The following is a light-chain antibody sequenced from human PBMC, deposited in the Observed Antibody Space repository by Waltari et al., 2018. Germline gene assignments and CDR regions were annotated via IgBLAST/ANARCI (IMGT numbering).Light chain of an antibody. V-gene: IGKV4-1*01. CDR2: WAT. CDR1: KSVLHMSSHRNY. J-gene: IGKJ4*01. CDR3: QQYYTAPPPT. Sequence: DIVMTQSPDSLAVSLGERASINCKPSKSVLHMSSHRNYLAWYHQKPGQPPKLLIYWATSRESGVPDRFSGSGSGTDFTLTIDSLHAEDVAVYYCQQYYTAPPPTFGGGTKVEIK.